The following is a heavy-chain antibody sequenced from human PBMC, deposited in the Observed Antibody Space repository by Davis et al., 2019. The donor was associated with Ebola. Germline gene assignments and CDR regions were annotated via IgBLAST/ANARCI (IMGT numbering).Heavy chain of an antibody. CDR2: IIPMLGIP. CDR3: AGDLGTAMATE. CDR1: GGTFSTYA. J-gene: IGHJ4*02. V-gene: IGHV1-69*04. Sequence: AASVKVSCKASGGTFSTYAIDWVRQAPGQGLEWMGRIIPMLGIPNYAQRFQGRVTITADKSTSTAYMELSSLGSEDTAMYYCAGDLGTAMATEWGQGTLVTVSS. D-gene: IGHD5-18*01.